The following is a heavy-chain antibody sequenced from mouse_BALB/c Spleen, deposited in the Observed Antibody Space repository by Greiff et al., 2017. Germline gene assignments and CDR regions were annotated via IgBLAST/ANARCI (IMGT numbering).Heavy chain of an antibody. CDR2: INPDSSTI. Sequence: EVQLVESGGGLVQPGGSLKLSCAASGFDFSRYWMSWVRQAPGKGLEWIGEINPDSSTINYTPSLKDKFIISRDNAKNTLYLQMSKVRSEDTALYYCARGDYGNYYAMDYWGQGTSVTVSS. CDR3: ARGDYGNYYAMDY. J-gene: IGHJ4*01. V-gene: IGHV4-1*02. D-gene: IGHD2-1*01. CDR1: GFDFSRYW.